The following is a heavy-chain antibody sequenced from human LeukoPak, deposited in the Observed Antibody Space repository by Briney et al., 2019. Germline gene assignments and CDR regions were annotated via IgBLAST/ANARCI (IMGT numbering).Heavy chain of an antibody. CDR1: GFTFRNYA. Sequence: PGGSLRLSCAASGFTFRNYAMSWVRQAPGKGLEWVSGISVSGSNTYYVDSVKGRFTISRDNSKDRLYLQMSSLRAEDTAIYYCAKASQENEYSSSFDYWGQGTLVPVSS. J-gene: IGHJ4*02. V-gene: IGHV3-23*01. CDR2: ISVSGSNT. D-gene: IGHD6-6*01. CDR3: AKASQENEYSSSFDY.